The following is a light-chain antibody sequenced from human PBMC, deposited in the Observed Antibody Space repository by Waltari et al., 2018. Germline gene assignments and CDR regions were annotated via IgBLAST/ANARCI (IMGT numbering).Light chain of an antibody. Sequence: QSALTQPPSVSGSPGQSVTISCPGTSSDIGSYNRVSWYQQPPGTAPKLMIYDVYNRPSGVPDRFSGSKSGNTASLTISGLQAEDEADYYCSSYTSSSTVVFGGGTKLTVL. J-gene: IGLJ2*01. CDR1: SSDIGSYNR. V-gene: IGLV2-18*02. CDR3: SSYTSSSTVV. CDR2: DVY.